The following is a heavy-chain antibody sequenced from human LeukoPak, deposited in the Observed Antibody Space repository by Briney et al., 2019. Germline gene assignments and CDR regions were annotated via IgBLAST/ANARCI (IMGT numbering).Heavy chain of an antibody. D-gene: IGHD1-26*01. J-gene: IGHJ4*02. CDR3: ARGGGSYYY. CDR2: IKQDGSEK. V-gene: IGHV3-7*01. CDR1: GFTFSNFW. Sequence: GGSLRLSCTASGFTFSNFWMGWVRQAPGKGLEWVANIKQDGSEKYYVDSVKGRFTISRDNAKNSLYLQMNSLRAEDTAVYYCARGGGSYYYWGQGTLVTVSS.